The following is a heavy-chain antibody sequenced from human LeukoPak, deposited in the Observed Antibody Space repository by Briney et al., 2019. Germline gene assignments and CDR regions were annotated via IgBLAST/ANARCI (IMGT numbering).Heavy chain of an antibody. V-gene: IGHV3-21*01. CDR2: ISSSGYI. CDR1: GFTFSSYS. Sequence: PGGSLRLSCAASGFTFSSYSMNWVRQAPGKGLEWVSSISSSGYIYYADSVKGRFTISRDNAKNSLYLQMNSLRAEDTAVYYCAREIAVAGTRGDYWGQGTLVTVSS. D-gene: IGHD6-19*01. CDR3: AREIAVAGTRGDY. J-gene: IGHJ4*02.